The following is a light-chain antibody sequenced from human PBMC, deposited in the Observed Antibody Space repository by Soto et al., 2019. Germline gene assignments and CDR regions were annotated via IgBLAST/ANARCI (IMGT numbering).Light chain of an antibody. J-gene: IGKJ5*01. CDR1: QSVSSSF. V-gene: IGKV3-20*01. Sequence: EIVLTQSPGTLSLSPGERATLSCRASQSVSSSFLAWFQQNPGQAPRLLIYGASSRATGIPDKFSGSGSGKDFTLTISRLEPEDFAVYYCQQYSSSPITFGQGTRLEIK. CDR2: GAS. CDR3: QQYSSSPIT.